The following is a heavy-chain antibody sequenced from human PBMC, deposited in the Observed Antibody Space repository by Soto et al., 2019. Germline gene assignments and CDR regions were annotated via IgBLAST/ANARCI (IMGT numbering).Heavy chain of an antibody. CDR1: DGSINSGGYY. J-gene: IGHJ4*02. D-gene: IGHD6-13*01. CDR3: ATGYRQSACSSIWLFDY. CDR2: IFYSGST. V-gene: IGHV4-31*03. Sequence: QVQLQESGPGLVQPSQTLSLICTVSDGSINSGGYYWNWIRQHPGKGLEWNGYIFYSGSTYSNPFLCSRVPISAHTSEKQISLKLSAVTAAHTALYLCATGYRQSACSSIWLFDYWGQCTLVNVSS.